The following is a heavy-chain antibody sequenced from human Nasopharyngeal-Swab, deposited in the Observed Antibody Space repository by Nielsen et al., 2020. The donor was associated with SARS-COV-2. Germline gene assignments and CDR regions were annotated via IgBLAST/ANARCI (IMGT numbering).Heavy chain of an antibody. Sequence: GESLKISCAASGFTFSSYGMHWVRQAPGKGLEWVAVIWYDGSNKYYADSVKGRFTISRDNFKNTLYLQMNSLRAEDTAVYYCARAETGYRYGYPFDYWGQGTLVTVSS. CDR2: IWYDGSNK. D-gene: IGHD5-18*01. V-gene: IGHV3-33*01. J-gene: IGHJ4*02. CDR1: GFTFSSYG. CDR3: ARAETGYRYGYPFDY.